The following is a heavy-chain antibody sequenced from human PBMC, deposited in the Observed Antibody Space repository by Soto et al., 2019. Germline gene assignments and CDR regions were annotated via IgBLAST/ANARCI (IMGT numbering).Heavy chain of an antibody. CDR1: GFTFSSYW. D-gene: IGHD5-12*01. Sequence: EVQLVESGGGLVQPGGSLRLSCAASGFTFSSYWMHWVRQAPGKGLVWVSRINSDGSSTSYADSVKGRFTISRDNAKNTLYLQVNSVGAEDTAVYYCARDQGYSCYDFDYWGQGTLVTVSS. CDR2: INSDGSST. V-gene: IGHV3-74*01. J-gene: IGHJ4*02. CDR3: ARDQGYSCYDFDY.